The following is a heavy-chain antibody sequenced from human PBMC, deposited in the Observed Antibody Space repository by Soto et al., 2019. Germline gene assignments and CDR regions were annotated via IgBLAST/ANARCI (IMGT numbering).Heavy chain of an antibody. Sequence: QLVQSGAEVKKPGSSVRVSCRASGGTFSTHDINWVRQAPGHGLEWIGSITPTFQKANYAQKFHARVTITADRSTSIAYMEMSSLKSEDSALYYSSMEFRVRGVSVDYWGQGSLVTVSS. V-gene: IGHV1-69*06. D-gene: IGHD3-10*01. CDR3: SMEFRVRGVSVDY. CDR1: GGTFSTHD. CDR2: ITPTFQKA. J-gene: IGHJ4*02.